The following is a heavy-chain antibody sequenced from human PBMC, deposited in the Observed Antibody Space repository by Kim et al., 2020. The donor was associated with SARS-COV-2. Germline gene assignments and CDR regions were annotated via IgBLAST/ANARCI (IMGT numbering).Heavy chain of an antibody. Sequence: GGSLRLSCAGSGFTFSSYGMKWVRLAPGKGLEWVGIIKNDGSGGSYVDSAEGRFTMSRDNAKNSVSLPMKSLRAEDTAVYYCSRAGLPAFGSGTYYGYYYTAMDVWG. V-gene: IGHV3-7*01. CDR3: SRAGLPAFGSGTYYGYYYTAMDV. J-gene: IGHJ6*01. CDR1: GFTFSSYG. CDR2: IKNDGSGG. D-gene: IGHD3-10*01.